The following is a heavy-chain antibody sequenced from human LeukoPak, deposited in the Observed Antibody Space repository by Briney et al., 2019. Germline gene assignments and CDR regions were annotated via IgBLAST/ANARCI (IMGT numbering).Heavy chain of an antibody. Sequence: AASVKVSCKASGYTFTGYYMHWVRQAPGQGLEWMGWINPNSGGTNYAQKFRGWVTMTRDTSISTAYMELSRLRSDDTAVYYCARDGDQDENFDYWGQGTLVTVSS. J-gene: IGHJ4*02. CDR1: GYTFTGYY. V-gene: IGHV1-2*04. D-gene: IGHD7-27*01. CDR2: INPNSGGT. CDR3: ARDGDQDENFDY.